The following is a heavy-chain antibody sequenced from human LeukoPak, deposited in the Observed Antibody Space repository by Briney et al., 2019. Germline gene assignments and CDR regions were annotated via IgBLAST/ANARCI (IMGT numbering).Heavy chain of an antibody. CDR1: GFTFSSYA. CDR3: AKDPSPYSGSWSTFDY. J-gene: IGHJ4*02. CDR2: ISGSGGST. D-gene: IGHD6-13*01. V-gene: IGHV3-23*01. Sequence: PGGSLRLSYAASGFTFSSYAMSWVRQAPGKGLEWVSAISGSGGSTYYADSVKGRFTISRDNSKNTLYLQMNSLRAEDTAVYYCAKDPSPYSGSWSTFDYWGQGTLVTVSS.